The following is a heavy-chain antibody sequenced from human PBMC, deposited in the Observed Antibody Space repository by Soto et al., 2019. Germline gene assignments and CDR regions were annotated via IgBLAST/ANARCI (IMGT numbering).Heavy chain of an antibody. CDR2: IYYSGST. CDR3: ASHKSLLFGELLHKPPTGFDY. V-gene: IGHV4-30-4*01. D-gene: IGHD3-10*01. CDR1: GGSISSGDYY. Sequence: PSETLSLTCTVSGGSISSGDYYWSWIRQPPGKGLEWIGYIYYSGSTYYNPSLKSRVTISVDTSKNQFSLKLSSVTAADTAVYYCASHKSLLFGELLHKPPTGFDYWGPRTLGTVSS. J-gene: IGHJ4*02.